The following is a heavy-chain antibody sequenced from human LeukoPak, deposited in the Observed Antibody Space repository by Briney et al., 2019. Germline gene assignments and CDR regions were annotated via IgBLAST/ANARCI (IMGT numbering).Heavy chain of an antibody. D-gene: IGHD3-22*01. CDR3: AKDGVGDSSGYYLLEH. V-gene: IGHV4-59*11. CDR1: GGFISSHY. CDR2: MYFSGYT. J-gene: IGHJ1*01. Sequence: SETLSLTCTVPGGFISSHYWSWLRQPPGKGLQWIGYMYFSGYTKYNPSLKSRLTISRDTSRNRFSLSLISVTPADTAVYYCAKDGVGDSSGYYLLEHWGQGTLVTVSS.